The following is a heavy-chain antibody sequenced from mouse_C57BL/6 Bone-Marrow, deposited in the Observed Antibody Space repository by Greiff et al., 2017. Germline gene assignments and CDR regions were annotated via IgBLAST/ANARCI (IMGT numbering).Heavy chain of an antibody. V-gene: IGHV7-3*01. Sequence: EVMLVESGGGLVQPGGSLSLSCAASGFTFTDYYMSWVRQPPGKALEWLGFIRNKANGYTTEYSASVKGRFTISRDNSQSNLYLQMNALRADEGASYDSARYTYYGFYYWGQGTTLTVSA. J-gene: IGHJ2*01. D-gene: IGHD2-10*01. CDR1: GFTFTDYY. CDR2: IRNKANGYTT. CDR3: ARYTYYGFYY.